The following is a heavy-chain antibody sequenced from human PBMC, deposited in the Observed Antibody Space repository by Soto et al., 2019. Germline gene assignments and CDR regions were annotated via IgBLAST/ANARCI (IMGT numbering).Heavy chain of an antibody. V-gene: IGHV1-69*01. Sequence: QVQLVQSGAEVKKPGSSVKVSCKTSGVSFNNNGIGWVRQAPGHGLEWMGGVSPPFRTSNYARKFQGRISITADASTGTVNMERSSLTSEDTAQYYCASVLYYGSGSYSPYGMDVWGQGTTVTVSS. CDR3: ASVLYYGSGSYSPYGMDV. J-gene: IGHJ6*02. CDR1: GVSFNNNG. CDR2: VSPPFRTS. D-gene: IGHD3-10*01.